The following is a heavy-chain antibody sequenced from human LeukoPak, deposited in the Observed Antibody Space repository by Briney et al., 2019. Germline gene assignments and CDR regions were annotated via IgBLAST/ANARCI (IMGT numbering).Heavy chain of an antibody. CDR2: IKNDGSYT. J-gene: IGHJ4*02. V-gene: IGHV3-74*01. CDR1: GFTFSSYW. D-gene: IGHD3-22*01. CDR3: AKAQNYYYDSSGYSELSY. Sequence: GGSLRLSCAASGFTFSSYWMHWVRQGPGKGLVWVSRIKNDGSYTNYADSVKGRFTISRDNSKSTLYLQMNSLRAEDTAVYYCAKAQNYYYDSSGYSELSYWGQGTLVTVSS.